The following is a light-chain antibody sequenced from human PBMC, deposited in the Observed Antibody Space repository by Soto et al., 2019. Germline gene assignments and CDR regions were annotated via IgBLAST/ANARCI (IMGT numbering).Light chain of an antibody. CDR1: QSVSSSY. CDR2: GAS. CDR3: QHYSSSPRSWT. J-gene: IGKJ1*01. V-gene: IGKV3-20*01. Sequence: EIVLTQSPGILSLSPGERATLSCRASQSVSSSYLAWYQQKPGQAPRLLIYGASSGATGIPDRFSGSGFGTDFTLTISRLEPEDFAVYYCQHYSSSPRSWTFGQGTKVEIK.